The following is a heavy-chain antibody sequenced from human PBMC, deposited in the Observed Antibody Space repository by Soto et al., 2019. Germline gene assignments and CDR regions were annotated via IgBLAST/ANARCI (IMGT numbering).Heavy chain of an antibody. CDR1: GYAFTTYG. D-gene: IGHD1-1*01. CDR3: ARGGYGDY. V-gene: IGHV1-18*01. Sequence: QVHLVQSGAEVKKPGASVKVSCKGSGYAFTTYGITWVRQAPGQGLEWMGWISDHNGNTNYAQKLQGRVTVTRDTSTSTAYMELTSLRSDDTAVYYCARGGYGDYWGQGALVTFSS. CDR2: ISDHNGNT. J-gene: IGHJ4*02.